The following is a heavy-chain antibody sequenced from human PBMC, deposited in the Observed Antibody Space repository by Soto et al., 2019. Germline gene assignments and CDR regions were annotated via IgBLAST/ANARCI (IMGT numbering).Heavy chain of an antibody. D-gene: IGHD5-18*01. CDR1: GYTFTGYY. CDR2: INPNSGGT. CDR3: ARDREGYSYGHYYYYYGMDV. J-gene: IGHJ6*02. V-gene: IGHV1-2*04. Sequence: ASVKVSCKASGYTFTGYYMHWVRQAPGQGLEWMGWINPNSGGTNYAQKFQGWVTMTRDTSIRTAYMELSRLRSDDTAVYYCARDREGYSYGHYYYYYGMDVWGQGTTVTVSS.